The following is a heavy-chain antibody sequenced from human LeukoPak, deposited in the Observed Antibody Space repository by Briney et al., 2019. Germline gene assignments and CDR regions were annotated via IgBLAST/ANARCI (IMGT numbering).Heavy chain of an antibody. Sequence: SETLSLTCAVYGGSFSGYYWSWIRQPAGKGREWIGEINHRGSTNYNPSLKSRVTISVDTPNNQFSLKLSSVTAADTAVYYCARGPAVLRFLEWLFRPFDPWGQGTLVTVSS. J-gene: IGHJ5*02. D-gene: IGHD3-3*01. CDR3: ARGPAVLRFLEWLFRPFDP. CDR2: INHRGST. CDR1: GGSFSGYY. V-gene: IGHV4-34*01.